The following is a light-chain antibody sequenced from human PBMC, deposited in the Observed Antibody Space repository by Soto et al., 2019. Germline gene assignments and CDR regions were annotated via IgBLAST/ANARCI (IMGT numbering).Light chain of an antibody. CDR2: GNS. J-gene: IGLJ1*01. CDR1: SSNIGAGYD. CDR3: QSYDSSLSVYV. V-gene: IGLV1-40*01. Sequence: QSVLTQPPSVSGAPGQRVTLSCTGTSSNIGAGYDVHWYQHLPGTAPKLLIYGNSNRPSGVPDRFSGSKSGTSASLAITGLQAEDEADYYCQSYDSSLSVYVFGTGTKLTVL.